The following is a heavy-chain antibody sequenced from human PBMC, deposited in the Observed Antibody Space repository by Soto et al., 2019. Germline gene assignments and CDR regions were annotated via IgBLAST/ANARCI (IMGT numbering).Heavy chain of an antibody. J-gene: IGHJ4*02. D-gene: IGHD3-3*01. CDR3: ARNDFWSGYFGYFDY. Sequence: ASVKVSCKASGYTFTSYGISWVRQAPGQGLEWMGWISAYNGNTNYAQKLRGRVTMTTDTSTSTAYMELRSLRSDDTAVYYCARNDFWSGYFGYFDYWGQGTLVTSP. V-gene: IGHV1-18*01. CDR1: GYTFTSYG. CDR2: ISAYNGNT.